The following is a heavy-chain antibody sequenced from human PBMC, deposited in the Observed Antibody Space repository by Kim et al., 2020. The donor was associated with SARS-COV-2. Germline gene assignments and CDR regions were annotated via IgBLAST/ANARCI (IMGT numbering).Heavy chain of an antibody. CDR1: GGSISSSHFY. CDR3: ARGAFAYYYGVDG. J-gene: IGHJ6*02. CDR2: IYYDGTT. Sequence: SETLSLTCTVSGGSISSSHFYWDWIRQSPGKGLESIGTIYYDGTTFYNPSLKSRVAISVDTSNNQFSLRLTSLTAAGTGVYYCARGAFAYYYGVDGWGPGTTVTVAS. V-gene: IGHV4-39*02.